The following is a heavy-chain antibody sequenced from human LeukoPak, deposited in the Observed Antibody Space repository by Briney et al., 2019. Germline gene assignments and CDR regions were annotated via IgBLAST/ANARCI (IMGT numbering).Heavy chain of an antibody. J-gene: IGHJ4*02. CDR2: ISGSGGST. CDR1: GFTFSSYA. D-gene: IGHD1-26*01. Sequence: PGGPLRLSCAASGFTFSSYAMSWVRQAPGKGLEWVSAISGSGGSTYCADSVKGRFTISRDNSKNTLYLQMNSLRAEDTAVYYCARGGEWELLRIDYWGQGTLVTVSS. V-gene: IGHV3-23*01. CDR3: ARGGEWELLRIDY.